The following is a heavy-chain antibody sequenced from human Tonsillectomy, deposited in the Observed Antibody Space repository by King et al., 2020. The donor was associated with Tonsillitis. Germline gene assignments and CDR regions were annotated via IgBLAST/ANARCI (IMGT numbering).Heavy chain of an antibody. D-gene: IGHD6-13*01. CDR2: IYYSGST. CDR1: GGSISSYY. Sequence: QLQESGPGLVKPSETLSLTCSVSGGSISSYYWSWIRQPPGKGLEWIGYIYYSGSTNYNPSLKSRVTISMDTSKSQFSLKLRSVTAADTAVYHCARHEGYRNNWFDPWGQGTLVTVSS. J-gene: IGHJ5*02. V-gene: IGHV4-59*08. CDR3: ARHEGYRNNWFDP.